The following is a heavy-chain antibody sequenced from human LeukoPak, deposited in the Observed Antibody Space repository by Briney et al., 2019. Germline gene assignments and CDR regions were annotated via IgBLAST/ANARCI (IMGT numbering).Heavy chain of an antibody. V-gene: IGHV4-59*05. CDR2: IYYSGST. Sequence: SETLSLTCTVSGGSISSYYWSWIRQPPGKGLEWIGSIYYSGSTYYNPSLKSRVTISVDTSKNQFSLKVSSVTAADTAVYYCARHRGYYDSSGYYVSPFDYWGQGTLVTVSS. J-gene: IGHJ4*02. D-gene: IGHD3-22*01. CDR3: ARHRGYYDSSGYYVSPFDY. CDR1: GGSISSYY.